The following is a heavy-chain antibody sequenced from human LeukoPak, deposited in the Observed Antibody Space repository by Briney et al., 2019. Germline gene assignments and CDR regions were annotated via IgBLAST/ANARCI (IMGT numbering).Heavy chain of an antibody. CDR1: GFTFDDYA. CDR3: ARGRYYLDS. CDR2: ISWNSGSI. J-gene: IGHJ4*02. Sequence: PGGSLRLSCAASGFTFDDYAMHWVRQAPGKGLEWVSGISWNSGSIGYADSVKGRFTISRDNAKNSLYLQMNSLRAEDTALYYCARGRYYLDSWGQGTLVTVSS. V-gene: IGHV3-9*01.